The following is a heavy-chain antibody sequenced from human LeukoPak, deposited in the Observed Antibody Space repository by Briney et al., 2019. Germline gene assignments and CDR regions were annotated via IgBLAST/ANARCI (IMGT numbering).Heavy chain of an antibody. D-gene: IGHD3-10*01. J-gene: IGHJ4*02. V-gene: IGHV1-2*02. Sequence: ASVKVSCEASGYTFTGYYMHWVRQAPGQGLEWMGWINPNSGGTNYAQKFQGRVTMTRDTSISTAYMELSRLRSDDTAVYYCARDRYYGSGSYADYWGQGTLVTVSS. CDR2: INPNSGGT. CDR3: ARDRYYGSGSYADY. CDR1: GYTFTGYY.